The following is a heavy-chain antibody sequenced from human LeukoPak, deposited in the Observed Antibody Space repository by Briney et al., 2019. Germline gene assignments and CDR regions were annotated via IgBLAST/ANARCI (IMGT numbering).Heavy chain of an antibody. V-gene: IGHV1-8*01. CDR1: GYIFTSYD. CDR2: MNPNSGNT. Sequence: AAVKVSCKAYGYIFTSYDINGVRQATGQGLEGMGWMNPNSGNTGYAQKFQGRVTMTRNSSISTVYMELSSLSSVDTAAYYCARGGAGRQLLWLEMATTYFDYWVQGTLVTVSS. CDR3: ARGGAGRQLLWLEMATTYFDY. J-gene: IGHJ4*02. D-gene: IGHD5-24*01.